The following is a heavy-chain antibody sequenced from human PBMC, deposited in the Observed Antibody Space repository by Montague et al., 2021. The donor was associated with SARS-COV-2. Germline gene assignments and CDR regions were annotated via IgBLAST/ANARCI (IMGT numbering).Heavy chain of an antibody. CDR2: VSYDGDNK. Sequence: SLRLSCAASGFTFSHYAMNWVRQAPGKGLEWVAFVSYDGDNKFYAESVKGRFSISRDKAKNTLNLEVLSLRPDDTAVYYCARGRGPETGYHFDYWGQGTLVTVSS. CDR1: GFTFSHYA. CDR3: ARGRGPETGYHFDY. V-gene: IGHV3-30-3*01. J-gene: IGHJ4*02. D-gene: IGHD3-9*01.